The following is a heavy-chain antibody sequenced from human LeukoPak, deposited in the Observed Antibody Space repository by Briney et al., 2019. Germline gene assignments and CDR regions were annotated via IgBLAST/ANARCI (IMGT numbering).Heavy chain of an antibody. Sequence: ASVKVSCKASGYTFTSYYMHWVRQAPGQGLEWMGIINPSGGSTSYAQKFQGRVTMTRDTSTSTVYMELSSLRSEDTAVYYCARDDSSGSKPAYYFDYWGQGTLVTVSS. CDR1: GYTFTSYY. CDR3: ARDDSSGSKPAYYFDY. D-gene: IGHD6-19*01. V-gene: IGHV1-46*01. J-gene: IGHJ4*02. CDR2: INPSGGST.